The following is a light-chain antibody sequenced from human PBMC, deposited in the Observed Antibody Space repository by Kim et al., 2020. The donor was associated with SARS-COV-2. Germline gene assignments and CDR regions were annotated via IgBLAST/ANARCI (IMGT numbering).Light chain of an antibody. CDR3: QVWDSSSDHRVV. V-gene: IGLV3-21*04. Sequence: PGKPAGVSCGGTSIGSKSVHWYQQRSGQAPVLVIYYDSDRPSGIPERFSGSNSGNTATLTISRVEAGDEADYYCQVWDSSSDHRVVFGGGTQLTVL. CDR1: SIGSKS. CDR2: YDS. J-gene: IGLJ2*01.